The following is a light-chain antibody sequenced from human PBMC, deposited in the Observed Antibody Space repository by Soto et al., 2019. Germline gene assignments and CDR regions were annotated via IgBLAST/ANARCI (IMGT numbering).Light chain of an antibody. J-gene: IGLJ1*01. CDR3: ATWDDSLSGFV. Sequence: QSGLTQAPSVSETPGQRVTISCSGSSSNIGSNSVYWYQHLTGTAPKLLIYRNNQRPSGVPDRISGSKSDTSASLAISGLRSEDEADYYCATWDDSLSGFVFGTGTKVTVL. CDR1: SSNIGSNS. CDR2: RNN. V-gene: IGLV1-47*01.